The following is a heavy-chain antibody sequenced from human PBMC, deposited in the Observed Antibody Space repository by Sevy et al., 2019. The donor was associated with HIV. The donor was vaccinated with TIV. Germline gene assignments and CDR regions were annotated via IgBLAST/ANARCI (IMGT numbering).Heavy chain of an antibody. D-gene: IGHD1-26*01. V-gene: IGHV3-21*06. Sequence: GGSLRLSCAASAFTFSSYNMNWVRQAPGKGLEWASCISGSSNYIYYAESLKGRFIISRDNAKNTLYLQMNSLRADDTAVYYCARGPPDGSYDYFDYWGQGTLVTVSS. J-gene: IGHJ4*02. CDR2: ISGSSNYI. CDR1: AFTFSSYN. CDR3: ARGPPDGSYDYFDY.